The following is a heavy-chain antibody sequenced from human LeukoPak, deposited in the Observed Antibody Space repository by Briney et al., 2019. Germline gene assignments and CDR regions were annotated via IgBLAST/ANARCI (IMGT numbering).Heavy chain of an antibody. CDR2: ISYDGSNK. Sequence: GGSLRLSCAASGFTFSSYAMHWVRQAPGKGLEWVAVISYDGSNKYYADSVKGRFTISRDNSKNTLYLQMNNLRDEDTAIYYCAKQFGGDLHYQGAFDIWGQGTMVTVS. CDR1: GFTFSSYA. V-gene: IGHV3-30-3*02. D-gene: IGHD2-21*02. J-gene: IGHJ3*02. CDR3: AKQFGGDLHYQGAFDI.